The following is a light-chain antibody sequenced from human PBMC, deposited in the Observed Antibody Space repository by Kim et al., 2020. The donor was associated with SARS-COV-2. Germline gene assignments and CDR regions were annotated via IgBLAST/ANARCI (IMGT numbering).Light chain of an antibody. Sequence: QSALTQPASVSGSPGQSITISCTGTSSDVGGYNYVSWYQQHPGKAPKLMIYDVTERPSGVSNRLSGSKSGNTASLTISGLQAEDEADFYCSSYTSSSTYVFGTGTKVTVL. J-gene: IGLJ1*01. V-gene: IGLV2-14*03. CDR1: SSDVGGYNY. CDR3: SSYTSSSTYV. CDR2: DVT.